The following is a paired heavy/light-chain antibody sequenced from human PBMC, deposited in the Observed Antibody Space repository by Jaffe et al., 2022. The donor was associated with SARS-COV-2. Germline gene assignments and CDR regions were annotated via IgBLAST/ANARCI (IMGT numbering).Light chain of an antibody. V-gene: IGKV3-15*01. CDR2: GAS. J-gene: IGKJ4*01. CDR3: QQYNDWPLT. Sequence: IVLTQSPGTLSVSPGERATLSCTASQSVSSYLAWYQQKPGQAPRLLIYGASTRATGVPARFSGSGSGTEFTLTVSGLQSEDFAIYYCQQYNDWPLTFGGGTKVEIK. CDR1: QSVSSY.
Heavy chain of an antibody. CDR1: GFTFSAYG. CDR2: ISGSGENT. CDR3: AKGEGGRFPYDWFDC. J-gene: IGHJ5*01. V-gene: IGHV3-23*04. Sequence: VESGGDLVQPGGSLRLSCEASGFTFSAYGMTWVRQAPGKGLEWVSSISGSGENTLHADSVTGRFTITRDNSKNIVFLQMNSLSVDDTAVYYCAKGEGGRFPYDWFDCWGQGAVVTVSS. D-gene: IGHD6-19*01.